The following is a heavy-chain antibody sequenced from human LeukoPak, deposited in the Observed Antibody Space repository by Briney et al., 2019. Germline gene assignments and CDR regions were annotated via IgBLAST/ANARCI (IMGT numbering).Heavy chain of an antibody. V-gene: IGHV6-1*01. J-gene: IGHJ4*02. CDR1: GDSVSSNSAI. CDR2: TYYRSKWFN. Sequence: SQTLSLTCALSGDSVSSNSAIWCWIRQSPTRGLEWLGRTYYRSKWFNDYAESVKGRITVSPDTSKNQFSLQLNSVTPEDTAVYYCARDGTWRIDYWGPGTLVTVSS. CDR3: ARDGTWRIDY. D-gene: IGHD6-13*01.